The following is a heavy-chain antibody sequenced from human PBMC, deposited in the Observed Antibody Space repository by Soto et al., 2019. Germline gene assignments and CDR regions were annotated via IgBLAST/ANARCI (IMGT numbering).Heavy chain of an antibody. CDR2: ISSSSSTI. J-gene: IGHJ3*02. CDR3: ARDTPFYDSSGYYRTDAFDI. CDR1: GFTFSSYS. V-gene: IGHV3-48*02. D-gene: IGHD3-22*01. Sequence: VQLVESGGGLVQPGGSLRRSCAASGFTFSSYSMNWVRQAPGKGLEWVSYISSSSSTIYYADSVKGPFTISRDNAKNSLYLQMNSLRDEDTAVYYCARDTPFYDSSGYYRTDAFDIWGQGTMVTVSS.